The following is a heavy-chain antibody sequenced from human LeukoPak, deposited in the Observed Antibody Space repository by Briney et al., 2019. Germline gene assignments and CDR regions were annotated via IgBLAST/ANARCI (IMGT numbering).Heavy chain of an antibody. V-gene: IGHV3-21*01. Sequence: KSGGPLRPTCAASGFTFSSYRMNWVRQAPGKGLDWVSSISSSHNNIYYADSVKGRFSISRDNAKNSLFLQMNSLRAEDTAVYYCVRDRSPGYFDYWGQGTLVTVSS. CDR2: ISSSHNNI. CDR3: VRDRSPGYFDY. D-gene: IGHD3-10*01. J-gene: IGHJ4*02. CDR1: GFTFSSYR.